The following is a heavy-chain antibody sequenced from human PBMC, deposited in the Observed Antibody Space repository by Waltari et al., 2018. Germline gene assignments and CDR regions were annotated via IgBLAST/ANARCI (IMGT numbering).Heavy chain of an antibody. CDR3: AKDGDYSLPGYDAFDV. V-gene: IGHV3-30*02. J-gene: IGHJ3*01. D-gene: IGHD2-21*01. CDR2: IRYDGNTI. CDR1: GLPFRTYD. Sequence: HLVASGGGVVQPGGSLRLSCLASGLPFRTYDLPWVRQIPGKGLEWVAFIRYDGNTIYDADSVKGRFTISRDNSNNILYLQMNSLRPEDTAVYFCAKDGDYSLPGYDAFDVWGQGTLVTVSS.